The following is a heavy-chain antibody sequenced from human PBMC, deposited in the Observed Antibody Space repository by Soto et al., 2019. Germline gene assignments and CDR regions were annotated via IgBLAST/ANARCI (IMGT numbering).Heavy chain of an antibody. CDR2: ISDSGSA. CDR1: GDSVSSSLYY. D-gene: IGHD5-18*01. V-gene: IGHV4-61*01. CDR3: ARRSGGYSSGQIDY. Sequence: SETLSLTCTVSGDSVSSSLYYWSWIRQPPGKRLEWIGNISDSGSATYNPSLRSRLTMSMHTSKNQFSLRLSSVTTADTAVYYCARRSGGYSSGQIDYWGQGTLVTVSS. J-gene: IGHJ4*02.